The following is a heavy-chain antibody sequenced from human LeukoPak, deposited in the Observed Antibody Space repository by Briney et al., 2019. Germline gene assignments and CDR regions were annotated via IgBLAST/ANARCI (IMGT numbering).Heavy chain of an antibody. V-gene: IGHV3-30*18. D-gene: IGHD3-22*01. CDR2: ISYDGSNK. J-gene: IGHJ4*02. CDR1: GFTFSSYG. CDR3: AKVSDSSGLNDY. Sequence: PGGSLRLSCAASGFTFSSYGMHWVRQAPGKGLEWVAVISYDGSNKYYADSVKGRFTISRDNSKNTLYLQMNSLRAEDTAVYYCAKVSDSSGLNDYWGQGTLVTVS.